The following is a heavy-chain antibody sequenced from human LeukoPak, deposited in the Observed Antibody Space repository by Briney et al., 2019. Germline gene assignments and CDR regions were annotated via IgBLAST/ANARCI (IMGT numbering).Heavy chain of an antibody. CDR1: GFTFSTYG. J-gene: IGHJ4*02. Sequence: PGRSLRLSCAASGFTFSTYGMHWVRQAPGKGLEWVAVISYDGSNKYYADSVKGRFTISRDDSKNTLYLQMNSLRVEDTAVYYCAKEVRESAWFYFDHWGQGTLATVSS. CDR3: AKEVRESAWFYFDH. V-gene: IGHV3-30*18. CDR2: ISYDGSNK. D-gene: IGHD3-10*01.